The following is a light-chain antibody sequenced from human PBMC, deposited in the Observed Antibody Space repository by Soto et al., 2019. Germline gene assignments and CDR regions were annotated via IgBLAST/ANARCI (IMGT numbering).Light chain of an antibody. CDR1: SSDVGSYNL. CDR2: EGS. V-gene: IGLV2-23*01. CDR3: CSFALGSTLI. J-gene: IGLJ2*01. Sequence: QSALTQPASVSRSPGQSITISCTGTSSDVGSYNLVSWYQQHPDKAPKLIIYEGSKRPSGVSYRFSGYKSGNTASLTISGLQAEDEADYYCCSFALGSTLIFGGGTKLTVL.